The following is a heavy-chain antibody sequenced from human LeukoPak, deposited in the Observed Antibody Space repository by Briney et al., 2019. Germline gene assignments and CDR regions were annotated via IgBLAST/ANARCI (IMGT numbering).Heavy chain of an antibody. CDR1: GYTFTGYY. CDR3: AREPMITFGARRYFDY. CDR2: INPNSGGT. Sequence: ASVKVSCKASGYTFTGYYMHWVRQPPGQGLEWMVWINPNSGGTNYAQKFQGSVTMTKDTSISTAYMELSRLRSDDTAVYYCAREPMITFGARRYFDYWGQGTLVTVSS. V-gene: IGHV1-2*02. D-gene: IGHD3-16*01. J-gene: IGHJ4*02.